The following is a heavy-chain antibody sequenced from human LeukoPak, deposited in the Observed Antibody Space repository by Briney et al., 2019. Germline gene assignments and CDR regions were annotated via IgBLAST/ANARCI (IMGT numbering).Heavy chain of an antibody. V-gene: IGHV3-48*03. CDR1: GFTFSSYE. CDR3: ARGRDYYDSSGGAFDI. J-gene: IGHJ3*02. D-gene: IGHD3-22*01. CDR2: ISSSGSTI. Sequence: GGSLRLSCAASGFTFSSYEMNWVRQAPGKGLEWVSYISSSGSTIYYADSVKGRFTISRDNAKNSLYLQMNSLRAEDTTVYYCARGRDYYDSSGGAFDIWGQGTMVTVSS.